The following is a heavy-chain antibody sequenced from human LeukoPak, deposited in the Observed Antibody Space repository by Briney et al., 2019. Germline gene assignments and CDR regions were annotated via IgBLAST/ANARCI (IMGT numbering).Heavy chain of an antibody. V-gene: IGHV3-23*01. CDR1: GFTFQHYA. J-gene: IGHJ4*02. CDR2: ISGSGDNT. CDR3: AKVGGGDYMGGSPDY. Sequence: GGSLRLSCAASGFTFQHYAMPWVRQARGKGLEVVAVISGSGDNTYYADSLKGRFNISRDNSKNTLCLQMNSLRAEDTAEYYCAKVGGGDYMGGSPDYWGQGTLVTVSS. D-gene: IGHD4-17*01.